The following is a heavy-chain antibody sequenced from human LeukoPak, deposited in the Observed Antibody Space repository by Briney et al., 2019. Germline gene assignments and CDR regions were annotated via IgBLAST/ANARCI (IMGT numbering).Heavy chain of an antibody. J-gene: IGHJ5*02. CDR1: GGSFSGYY. Sequence: SETLSLTCAVYGGSFSGYYWSWIRQPPGKGLEWIGEINHSGSTNYNPSLKSRVTISVDTSKNQLSLKLSSVTAADTAVYYCARGRGYYDSSGYLPGWFDPWGQGTLVTVSS. CDR2: INHSGST. D-gene: IGHD3-22*01. CDR3: ARGRGYYDSSGYLPGWFDP. V-gene: IGHV4-34*01.